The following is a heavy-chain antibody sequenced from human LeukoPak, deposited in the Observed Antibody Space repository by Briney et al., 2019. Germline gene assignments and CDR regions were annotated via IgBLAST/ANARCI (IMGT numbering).Heavy chain of an antibody. J-gene: IGHJ5*02. V-gene: IGHV1-69*04. Sequence: GSSEHLSYQTSTGTFTPYAISCVRQAPGQGLEWMGSIIPILGKANTAQKVLGRVTTTADKSASTAYMELSRLRSEDTAVYYCAREFTREKPGIAAAGRGIWFDPWGQGTLVTVSS. D-gene: IGHD6-13*01. CDR1: TGTFTPYA. CDR3: AREFTREKPGIAAAGRGIWFDP. CDR2: IIPILGKA.